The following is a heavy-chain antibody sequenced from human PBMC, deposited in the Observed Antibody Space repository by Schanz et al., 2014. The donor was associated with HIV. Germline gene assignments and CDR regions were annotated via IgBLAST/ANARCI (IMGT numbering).Heavy chain of an antibody. CDR1: GDSFSNLG. J-gene: IGHJ6*02. CDR2: IIPLFGAT. CDR3: ARFRTSSSSFYFYYYGLDV. V-gene: IGHV1-69*01. D-gene: IGHD6-6*01. Sequence: QVQLVQSGAEVQKPGSSVTVSCKASGDSFSNLGINWVRQAPGQGLEWMGGIIPLFGATNYAPKFQDRVTIIADEAASTSYMELNSLRSEDTAVYYCARFRTSSSSFYFYYYGLDVWGQGTTVAVSS.